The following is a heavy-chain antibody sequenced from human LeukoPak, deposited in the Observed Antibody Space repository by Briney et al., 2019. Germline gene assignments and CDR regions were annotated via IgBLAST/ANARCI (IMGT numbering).Heavy chain of an antibody. V-gene: IGHV4-34*01. CDR2: INHSGST. J-gene: IGHJ4*02. D-gene: IGHD2/OR15-2a*01. CDR3: AREGIVRTYDQ. Sequence: SETLSLTCAVYGGSFSGYYWSWIRQPPGKGLEWIGEINHSGSTNYNPSLKSRVTISVDTSKNQFSLKLSSVTAADTAVYYCAREGIVRTYDQWGQGILVTVSS. CDR1: GGSFSGYY.